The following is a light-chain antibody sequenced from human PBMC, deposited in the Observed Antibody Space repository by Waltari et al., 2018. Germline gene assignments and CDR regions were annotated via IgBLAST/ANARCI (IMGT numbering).Light chain of an antibody. CDR1: QSVLYSSNNRNY. J-gene: IGKJ4*01. CDR3: QQYYDTELT. CDR2: WAS. V-gene: IGKV4-1*01. Sequence: IVITQSPDSLAVSLGERDSINAKSSQSVLYSSNNRNYLAWYMQKPGQPPKLLIYWASTRESGVPDRFSGRGSGTDFTLTSSSLQAEDAAVYYCQQYYDTELTFGGGTKVEIK.